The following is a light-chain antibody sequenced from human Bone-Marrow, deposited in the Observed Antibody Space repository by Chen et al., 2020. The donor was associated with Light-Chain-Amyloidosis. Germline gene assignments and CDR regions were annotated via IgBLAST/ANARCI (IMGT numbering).Light chain of an antibody. V-gene: IGLV6-57*01. CDR2: EDD. CDR3: QSYQGSSQGV. Sequence: NFMLTQPHSVSESPGKTVIISCTRSSVSIATNYVQWYQQRPGISPTTVIYEDDQRPSGVPDRFSGSVDRSSNPASLTISGLKTEDEADYYCQSYQGSSQGVFGGGTKLTGL. CDR1: SVSIATNY. J-gene: IGLJ3*02.